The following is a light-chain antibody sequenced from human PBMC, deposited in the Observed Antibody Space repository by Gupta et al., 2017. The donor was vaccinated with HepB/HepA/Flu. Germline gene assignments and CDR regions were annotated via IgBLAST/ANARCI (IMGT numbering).Light chain of an antibody. V-gene: IGLV3-19*01. Sequence: SSELTQDPAVSVALGQTVRITCQGDRLRGSYANWYQQKPGQAPVLVLYDENSRPSGIPDRFSGSRSGTTPSLTITGAQAEDEANYYCHSRDNSDNLYPFGGGTKLTVL. J-gene: IGLJ2*01. CDR2: DEN. CDR1: RLRGSY. CDR3: HSRDNSDNLYP.